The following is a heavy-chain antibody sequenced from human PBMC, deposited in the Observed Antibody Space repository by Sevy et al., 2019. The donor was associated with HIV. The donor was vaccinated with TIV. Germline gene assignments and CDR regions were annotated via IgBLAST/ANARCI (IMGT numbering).Heavy chain of an antibody. CDR3: ASDKAAAGTAWGAFDI. V-gene: IGHV6-1*01. J-gene: IGHJ3*02. D-gene: IGHD6-13*01. Sequence: SQTLSLTCAISGDSVSSNSAAWNWIRQSPSRGLEWLGRTYYRSKWYNDYAVSVKSRITINPDTSKNQFSLQLNSVTPEDTAVYYCASDKAAAGTAWGAFDIWGQGTMVTVSS. CDR1: GDSVSSNSAA. CDR2: TYYRSKWYN.